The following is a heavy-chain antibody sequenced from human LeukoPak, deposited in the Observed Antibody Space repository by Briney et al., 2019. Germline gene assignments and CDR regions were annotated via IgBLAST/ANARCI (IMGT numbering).Heavy chain of an antibody. Sequence: NASETLSLTCAVYGASFSGYYWSWIRQPPGKGLEWIGEINHSGSTNYNPSLKSRVTISVDTSKNQFSLKLSSVTAADTAVYYCARIGTTGTVYYYYGMDVWGQGTTVTVSS. J-gene: IGHJ6*02. CDR1: GASFSGYY. CDR3: ARIGTTGTVYYYYGMDV. CDR2: INHSGST. D-gene: IGHD1-1*01. V-gene: IGHV4-34*01.